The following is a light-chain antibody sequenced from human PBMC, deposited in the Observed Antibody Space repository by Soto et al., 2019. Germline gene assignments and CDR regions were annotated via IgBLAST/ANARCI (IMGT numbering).Light chain of an antibody. CDR2: DVD. J-gene: IGLJ3*02. Sequence: QSALTQPTSVSGSPGQSITISCTGVSSDIGGYKHVSWYQQHPGKVPRLIIYDVDNRPLGVSNRFSGSQSGNTASLTISGLQAEDESEYYCCAYTARTTLSWVFGGGTKLTVL. CDR3: CAYTARTTLSWV. CDR1: SSDIGGYKH. V-gene: IGLV2-14*03.